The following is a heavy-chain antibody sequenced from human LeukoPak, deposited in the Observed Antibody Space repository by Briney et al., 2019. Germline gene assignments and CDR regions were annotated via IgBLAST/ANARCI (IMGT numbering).Heavy chain of an antibody. V-gene: IGHV1-18*01. Sequence: GASVKVSCKAAGYTLTNYAISWVRQAPGQGLEWMGWISAYNGSTNYAQKLQGRVTMTTDTSTSTAYMELRSLRSDDTAVYYCASTHYDSSGYQEYFQHWGQGTLVTVSS. CDR1: GYTLTNYA. J-gene: IGHJ1*01. CDR3: ASTHYDSSGYQEYFQH. CDR2: ISAYNGST. D-gene: IGHD3-22*01.